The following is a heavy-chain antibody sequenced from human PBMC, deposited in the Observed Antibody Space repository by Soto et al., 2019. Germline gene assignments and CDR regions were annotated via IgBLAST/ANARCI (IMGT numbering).Heavy chain of an antibody. Sequence: SETLSLTCAVSGDSISSGGYSWNWIRQAPGKGLEWIGYIYQSGSTSYNPSLKSRVTISVDRSKNQFSLKLNSVTAADTAVYYCARDNRSGYYYYWGQGTLVTVSS. CDR1: GDSISSGGYS. V-gene: IGHV4-30-2*01. CDR2: IYQSGST. CDR3: ARDNRSGYYYY. D-gene: IGHD3-22*01. J-gene: IGHJ4*02.